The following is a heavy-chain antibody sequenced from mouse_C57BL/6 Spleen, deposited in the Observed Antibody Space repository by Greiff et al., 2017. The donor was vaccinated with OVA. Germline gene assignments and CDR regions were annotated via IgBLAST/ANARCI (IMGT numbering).Heavy chain of an antibody. CDR1: GYTFTEYT. Sequence: LLESGAELVKPGASVKLSCKASGYTFTEYTIHWVKQRSGQGLEWIGWFYPGSGSIKYNEKFKDKATLTADKSSSTVYMELSRLTSEDSAVYFCAIHEGDYYGSSPYAMDYWGQGTSVTVSS. J-gene: IGHJ4*01. D-gene: IGHD1-1*01. CDR3: AIHEGDYYGSSPYAMDY. V-gene: IGHV1-62-2*01. CDR2: FYPGSGSI.